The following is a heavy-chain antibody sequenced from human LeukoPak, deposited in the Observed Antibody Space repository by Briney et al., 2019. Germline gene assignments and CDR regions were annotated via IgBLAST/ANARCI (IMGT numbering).Heavy chain of an antibody. J-gene: IGHJ4*02. D-gene: IGHD4-11*01. CDR3: ARGKVTTRIDY. Sequence: SETLSLTCTVSGGSISSYYWSWIRQPPGKGLEWIGYIYYSGSTIYNPSLKSRVTISVDTSKNQFSLKLSSVTAADTAVYYCARGKVTTRIDYWGQGTLVTVSS. CDR2: IYYSGST. CDR1: GGSISSYY. V-gene: IGHV4-59*01.